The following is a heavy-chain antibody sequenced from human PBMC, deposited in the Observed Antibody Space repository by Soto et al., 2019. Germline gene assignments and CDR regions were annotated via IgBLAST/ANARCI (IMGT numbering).Heavy chain of an antibody. CDR3: TRGSHCSSTSCYLGPNAFEI. CDR2: IRSKAYGGTT. Sequence: GGSLRLSCTASGFTFGDYAMSWFCQAPGKGLEWVGFIRSKAYGGTTEYAASVKGRFTISRDDSKSIAYLQMNSLKTEDTAVYYCTRGSHCSSTSCYLGPNAFEIWGQGTMVTVTS. D-gene: IGHD2-2*01. V-gene: IGHV3-49*03. CDR1: GFTFGDYA. J-gene: IGHJ3*02.